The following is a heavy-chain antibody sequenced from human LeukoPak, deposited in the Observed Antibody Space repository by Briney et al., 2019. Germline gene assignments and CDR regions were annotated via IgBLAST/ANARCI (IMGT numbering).Heavy chain of an antibody. V-gene: IGHV3-74*01. CDR1: GFTFSSYW. J-gene: IGHJ4*02. D-gene: IGHD6-13*01. CDR2: INGDGTTT. CDR3: AKGGSSSPRSTFDY. Sequence: GGSLRLSCAASGFTFSSYWMHWVRQAPGRGLVWVSHINGDGTTTNYADSVKGRFTISRDSAKNTVYLQMNSLRAEDTAVYYCAKGGSSSPRSTFDYWGQGTLLTVSS.